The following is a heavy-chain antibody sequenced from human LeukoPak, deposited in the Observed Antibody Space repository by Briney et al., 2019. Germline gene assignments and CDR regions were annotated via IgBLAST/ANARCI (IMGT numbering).Heavy chain of an antibody. V-gene: IGHV1-46*01. J-gene: IGHJ4*02. CDR1: GYTFTSYY. CDR2: INPSGGST. D-gene: IGHD6-19*01. CDR3: AKSQKPAGEQWLVPIAY. Sequence: GASVKVSCKASGYTFTSYYMHWVRQAPGQGLEWMGIINPSGGSTSYAQKFQGRVTMTRDTSTSTVYMELSSLRAEDTAVYYCAKSQKPAGEQWLVPIAYWGQGTLVTVSS.